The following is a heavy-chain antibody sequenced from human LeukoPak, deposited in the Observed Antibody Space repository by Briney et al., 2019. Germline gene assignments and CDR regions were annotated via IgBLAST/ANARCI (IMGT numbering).Heavy chain of an antibody. V-gene: IGHV2-5*01. CDR2: IYWNDDK. J-gene: IGHJ2*01. CDR1: GFSLSTSGVG. CDR3: AHSFDYVWGSYRGWYFDL. D-gene: IGHD3-16*02. Sequence: SGPTLVNPTQTLTLTCTFSGFSLSTSGVGVGWIRQPPGKALEWLALIYWNDDKRYSPSLKSRLTITKDTSKNQVVLTMTNMDPVDTATYYCAHSFDYVWGSYRGWYFDLWGRGTLVTVSS.